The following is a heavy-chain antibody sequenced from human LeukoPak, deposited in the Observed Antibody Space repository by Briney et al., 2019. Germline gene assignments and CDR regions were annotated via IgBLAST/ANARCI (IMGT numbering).Heavy chain of an antibody. Sequence: GGSLRLSCAASGFTFSDYYMSWIRQAPGKGLGGVSYISSSGSTIYYADSVKGRFTISRDNAKNSLYLQMNSLRAEDTAVYYCARGRFRYSSSWGIDYWGQGTLVTVSS. V-gene: IGHV3-11*04. J-gene: IGHJ4*02. CDR3: ARGRFRYSSSWGIDY. CDR2: ISSSGSTI. CDR1: GFTFSDYY. D-gene: IGHD6-13*01.